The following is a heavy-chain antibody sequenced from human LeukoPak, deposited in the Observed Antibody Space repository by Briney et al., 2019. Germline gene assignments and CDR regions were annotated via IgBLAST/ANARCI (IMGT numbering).Heavy chain of an antibody. CDR2: INPSGGST. J-gene: IGHJ3*02. CDR1: GYTFTSYY. CDR3: ARAATIFGVVRDAFDI. Sequence: ASVKVSCKASGYTFTSYYMHWVRQAPGQGLEWMGIINPSGGSTSYAQKFQGRVTMTRDTSTSTVYMEPSSLRSEDTAVYYCARAATIFGVVRDAFDIWGQGTMVTVSS. D-gene: IGHD3-3*01. V-gene: IGHV1-46*01.